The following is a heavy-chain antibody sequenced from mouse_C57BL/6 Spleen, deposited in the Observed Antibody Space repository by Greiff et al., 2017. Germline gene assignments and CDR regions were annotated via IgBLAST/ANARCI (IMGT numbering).Heavy chain of an antibody. J-gene: IGHJ2*01. CDR1: GYTFTSYW. CDR2: IDPSDSYT. CDR3: ARGRTGLSYYFDY. Sequence: QVQLQQPGAELVKPGASVKLSCKASGYTFTSYWMQWVQQRPGQGLEWIGEIDPSDSYTNYNQKFKGKATLTVDTSSSTAYMQLSSLTSEDSAVYYCARGRTGLSYYFDYWGQGTTLTVSA. V-gene: IGHV1-50*01. D-gene: IGHD3-3*01.